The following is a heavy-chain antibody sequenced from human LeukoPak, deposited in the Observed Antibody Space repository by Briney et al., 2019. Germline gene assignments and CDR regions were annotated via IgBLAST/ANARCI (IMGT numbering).Heavy chain of an antibody. D-gene: IGHD6-13*01. J-gene: IGHJ6*03. CDR2: FDPEDGET. CDR1: GYTLTELS. V-gene: IGHV1-24*01. Sequence: ASVKVSCRVSGYTLTELSMHWVRQAPGKGLEWMGGFDPEDGETIYAQKFQGRVTMTEDTSTDTAYMELSSLRSEDTAVYYCARVVGLTGYSSSWYSGYYYYMDVWGKGTTVTVSS. CDR3: ARVVGLTGYSSSWYSGYYYYMDV.